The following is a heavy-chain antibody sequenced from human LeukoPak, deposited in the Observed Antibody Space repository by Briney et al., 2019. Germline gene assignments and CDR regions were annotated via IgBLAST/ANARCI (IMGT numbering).Heavy chain of an antibody. CDR3: ARWYSSSWYGAFDI. CDR1: GFTFSSYA. Sequence: PGGSLRLSCAASGFTFSSYAMHWVRQAPGKGLEWVAVISYDGSNKYYADSVKGRFTISRDNSKNTLYLQMNSLRAEDTAGYYCARWYSSSWYGAFDIWGQGTMVTVSS. CDR2: ISYDGSNK. D-gene: IGHD6-13*01. J-gene: IGHJ3*02. V-gene: IGHV3-30*04.